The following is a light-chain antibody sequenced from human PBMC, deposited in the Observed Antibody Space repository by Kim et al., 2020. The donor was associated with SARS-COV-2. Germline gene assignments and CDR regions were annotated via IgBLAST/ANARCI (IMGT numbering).Light chain of an antibody. J-gene: IGLJ3*02. V-gene: IGLV4-69*01. CDR2: LNSDGSH. CDR1: SGNSSYA. Sequence: ASVKLTWTPRSGNSSYAITWHQQQTEKGPRYWMKLNSDGSHSKGDGIPDRFSGSSSGAERYLTIASLQSEDEADYYCQTWGTGIWVFGGGTQLTVL. CDR3: QTWGTGIWV.